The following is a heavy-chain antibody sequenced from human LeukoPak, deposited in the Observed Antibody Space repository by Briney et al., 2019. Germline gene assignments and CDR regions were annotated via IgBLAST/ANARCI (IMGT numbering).Heavy chain of an antibody. CDR2: INPYSGDT. J-gene: IGHJ4*02. D-gene: IGHD2-8*02. CDR3: AREESGGYFDY. CDR1: GYSFTGYY. Sequence: ASVKVSCKASGYSFTGYYMHWVRQVPGQGLEWMGWINPYSGDTNYAQKFQGRVTMTRDTSISTAFMQLSRLRSEDTAVYYCAREESGGYFDYWGQGTLVTVSS. V-gene: IGHV1-2*02.